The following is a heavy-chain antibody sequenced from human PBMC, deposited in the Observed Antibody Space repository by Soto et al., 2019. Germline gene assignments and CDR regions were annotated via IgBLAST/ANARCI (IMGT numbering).Heavy chain of an antibody. J-gene: IGHJ6*02. Sequence: GASVKVSCKASGYTFTSYYMHWVRQAPGQGLEWMGIINPSGGSTSYAQKFQGRVTMTRDTSTSTVYMELSSLRSEDTAVYYCARDTTIFGVADARTYYYYYGMDVWGQGTTVTVSS. CDR1: GYTFTSYY. V-gene: IGHV1-46*01. CDR2: INPSGGST. CDR3: ARDTTIFGVADARTYYYYYGMDV. D-gene: IGHD3-3*01.